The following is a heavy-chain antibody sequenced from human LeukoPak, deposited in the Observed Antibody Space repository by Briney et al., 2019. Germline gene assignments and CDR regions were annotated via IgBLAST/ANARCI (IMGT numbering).Heavy chain of an antibody. CDR2: IIPIFGMA. CDR1: GGTFSSYA. CDR3: ARDRCGGDCYADDAFDI. V-gene: IGHV1-69*04. J-gene: IGHJ3*02. Sequence: SVKVSCKASGGTFSSYAINWVRQAPGQGLEWMGRIIPIFGMANYAQKFQGRVTITADTSTSTAYMELSSLRSEDTAVYYCARDRCGGDCYADDAFDIWGQGTMVTVSS. D-gene: IGHD2-21*02.